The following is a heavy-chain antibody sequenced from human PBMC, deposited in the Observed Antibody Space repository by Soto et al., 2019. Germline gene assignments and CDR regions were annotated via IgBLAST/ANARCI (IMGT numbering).Heavy chain of an antibody. Sequence: GGSLRLSCAASGFTFSSYSMNWVRQAPGKGLEWVSYISSSSSTIYYADSVKGRFTISRDNAKNSLYLQMNSLRDEDTAVYYCAGDQPPTIFGVVITAPNWFDPWGQGTLVTVSS. D-gene: IGHD3-3*01. J-gene: IGHJ5*02. CDR1: GFTFSSYS. CDR3: AGDQPPTIFGVVITAPNWFDP. CDR2: ISSSSSTI. V-gene: IGHV3-48*02.